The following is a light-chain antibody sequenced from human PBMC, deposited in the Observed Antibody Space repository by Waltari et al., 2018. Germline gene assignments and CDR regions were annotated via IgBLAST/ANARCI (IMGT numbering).Light chain of an antibody. CDR3: QTWGTGPHVV. CDR1: SGHSSYA. J-gene: IGLJ2*01. Sequence: QLVLTQSPSASASLGASVKLTCTLSSGHSSYAIAWHQQQPETGPRYLMNLNSDGSHSKGDGIPDRFSGSSSGAERYLTISSLQSEDEADYYCQTWGTGPHVVFGGGTKLTVL. V-gene: IGLV4-69*01. CDR2: LNSDGSH.